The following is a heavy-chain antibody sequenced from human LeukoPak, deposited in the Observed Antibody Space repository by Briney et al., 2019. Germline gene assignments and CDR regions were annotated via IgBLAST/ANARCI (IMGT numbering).Heavy chain of an antibody. CDR3: ARHPDVPLIRDGFDP. J-gene: IGHJ5*02. CDR2: IYASRGT. V-gene: IGHV4-59*08. Sequence: SETLSLTCTVSGGSISGYYWSWFRQPPGKGLEWIAYIYASRGTLYNPSLRGRVTMSVDTSNNQFSLKLSSLTAADTAVYYCARHPDVPLIRDGFDPWGQGILVTVSS. CDR1: GGSISGYY. D-gene: IGHD3-10*02.